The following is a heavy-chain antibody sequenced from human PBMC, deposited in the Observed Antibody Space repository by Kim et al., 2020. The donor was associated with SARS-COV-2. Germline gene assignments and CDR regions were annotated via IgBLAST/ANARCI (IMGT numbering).Heavy chain of an antibody. CDR2: IHPSGST. Sequence: SETLSLTCTVSGDSISSYYWSWIRQPAGKGLEWIGRIHPSGSTNYNPSLNSRVTMSLDTSKNQFSLKLSSVTAADTAVYYCAKMGSRCFDLWGRGTLVTVSS. CDR1: GDSISSYY. D-gene: IGHD2-8*01. J-gene: IGHJ2*01. V-gene: IGHV4-4*07. CDR3: AKMGSRCFDL.